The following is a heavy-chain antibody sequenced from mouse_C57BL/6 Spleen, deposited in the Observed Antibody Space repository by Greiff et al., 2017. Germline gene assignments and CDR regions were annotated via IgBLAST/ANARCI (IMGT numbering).Heavy chain of an antibody. V-gene: IGHV1-80*01. J-gene: IGHJ2*01. CDR1: GCAFSSYW. CDR3: ARYDYDPYNWDY. CDR2: IYPGDGDT. D-gene: IGHD2-4*01. Sequence: VQLQQSGAELVKPGASVKISCKASGCAFSSYWMNWVKQRPGKGLEWIGQIYPGDGDTNYNGKFKGKATLTADKSSSTAYMQLSSLTSEYSAVYCCARYDYDPYNWDYWGQGTPLTGSS.